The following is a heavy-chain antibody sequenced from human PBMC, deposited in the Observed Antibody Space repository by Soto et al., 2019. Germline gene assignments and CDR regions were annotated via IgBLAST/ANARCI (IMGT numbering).Heavy chain of an antibody. J-gene: IGHJ4*02. Sequence: GESLKISCKGSGYSFTSYWICWVRQMPGKGLEWMGTIYPGDSDTRYSPSFQGQVTISADKSISTAYLQWSSLNASDTAMYYCASSPDYGDEYVGYWGPGTLVTVSS. CDR2: IYPGDSDT. V-gene: IGHV5-51*01. CDR3: ASSPDYGDEYVGY. CDR1: GYSFTSYW. D-gene: IGHD4-17*01.